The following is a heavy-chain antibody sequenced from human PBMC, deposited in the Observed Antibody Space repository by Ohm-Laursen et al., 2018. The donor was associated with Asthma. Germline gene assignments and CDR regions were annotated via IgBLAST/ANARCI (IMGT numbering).Heavy chain of an antibody. CDR1: GYTFSRYS. CDR3: ARIGPEWELPGREYSLHH. CDR2: ISTASSFI. D-gene: IGHD1-26*01. J-gene: IGHJ1*01. V-gene: IGHV3-21*01. Sequence: SLRLSCAASGYTFSRYSIHWVRQIPGEGLEWVAFISTASSFIYYADSVRGRFTTSRDNARNSVYLQMNSLRAEDTALYYCARIGPEWELPGREYSLHHWGEGTLVTVSS.